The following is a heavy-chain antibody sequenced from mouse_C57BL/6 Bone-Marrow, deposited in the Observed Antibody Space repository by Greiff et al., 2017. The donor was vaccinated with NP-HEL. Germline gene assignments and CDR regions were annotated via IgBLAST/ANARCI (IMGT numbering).Heavy chain of an antibody. CDR2: IYPRSGNT. Sequence: VKLMESGAELARPGASVKLSCKASGYTFTSYGISWVKQRTGQGLEWIGEIYPRSGNTYYNEKFKGKATLTADKSSSTAYMELRSLTSEDSAVYFCARNPPYYYGSSYWYFDVWGTGTTVTVSS. D-gene: IGHD1-1*01. CDR1: GYTFTSYG. V-gene: IGHV1-81*01. CDR3: ARNPPYYYGSSYWYFDV. J-gene: IGHJ1*03.